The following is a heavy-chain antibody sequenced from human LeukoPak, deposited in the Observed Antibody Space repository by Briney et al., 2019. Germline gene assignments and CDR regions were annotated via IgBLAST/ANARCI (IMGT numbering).Heavy chain of an antibody. V-gene: IGHV3-21*01. J-gene: IGHJ3*02. CDR3: ARDQDTADAFDI. CDR1: GFTFSSYT. CDR2: ITSSSTYI. Sequence: GGSLRLSCAASGFTFSSYTMKWVRQARGKGLEWVSSITSSSTYIYYADSVKGRFTISRDNAQNSLYLQMSSLRAEDTAVYYCARDQDTADAFDIWGQGTMVTVSS. D-gene: IGHD5-18*01.